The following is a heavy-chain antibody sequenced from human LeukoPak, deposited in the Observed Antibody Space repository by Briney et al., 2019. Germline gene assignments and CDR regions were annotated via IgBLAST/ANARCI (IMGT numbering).Heavy chain of an antibody. CDR3: ARGPTISETAYFDF. Sequence: SGTPSLTRAVSVGSFLRYFWSWVPQSPGKGREWSAEIDHSGDTNYNPTVKIRVTISVDTSKNQFSLKVRSLSAADTAVCYCARGPTISETAYFDFWGQGTLVTVSS. V-gene: IGHV4-34*01. CDR2: IDHSGDT. D-gene: IGHD1-1*01. J-gene: IGHJ4*02. CDR1: VGSFLRYF.